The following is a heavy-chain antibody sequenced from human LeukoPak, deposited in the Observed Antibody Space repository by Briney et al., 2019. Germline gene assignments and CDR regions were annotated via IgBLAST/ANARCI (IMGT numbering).Heavy chain of an antibody. V-gene: IGHV3-30-3*01. D-gene: IGHD6-19*01. Sequence: PGGSLGLSCAASGFTFSSYAMHWVRQAPGKGLEWVAVISYDGSNKYYADSVKGRLTISRDNSKNTLYLQMNSLRAEDTAVYYCARDPVAGLDYWGQGTLVTVSS. J-gene: IGHJ4*02. CDR3: ARDPVAGLDY. CDR1: GFTFSSYA. CDR2: ISYDGSNK.